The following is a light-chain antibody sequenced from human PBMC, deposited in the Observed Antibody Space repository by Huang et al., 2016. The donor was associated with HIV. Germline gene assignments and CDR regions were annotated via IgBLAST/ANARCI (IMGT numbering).Light chain of an antibody. CDR3: QKYDSYPWT. V-gene: IGKV1-5*01. J-gene: IGKJ1*01. CDR2: GVS. Sequence: DTQLTQSPSALSANVGDRVVLTCRAGQMSSRAVAWYQQKPGKPPRLLIHGVSALETGVPGRFSDSGSGTEFTLTISTLQPDDFATYFCQKYDSYPWTFGQGTKVEIK. CDR1: QMSSRA.